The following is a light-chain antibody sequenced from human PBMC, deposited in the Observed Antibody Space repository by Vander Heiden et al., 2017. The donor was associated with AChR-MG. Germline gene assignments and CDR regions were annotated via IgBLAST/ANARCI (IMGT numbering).Light chain of an antibody. CDR2: YDS. J-gene: IGLJ2*01. Sequence: SYVLTQPPSVSVASGKTARITCGGNNIGNKGVHWYQQRPGQAPVLVISYDSDRPSGIPERFSGSNSGNTATLTISRVEAGDGADYYCQVWDNSGDHVVFGGGTKLTVL. V-gene: IGLV3-21*04. CDR3: QVWDNSGDHVV. CDR1: NIGNKG.